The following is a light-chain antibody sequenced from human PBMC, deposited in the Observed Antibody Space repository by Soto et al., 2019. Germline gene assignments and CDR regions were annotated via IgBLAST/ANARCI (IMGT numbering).Light chain of an antibody. J-gene: IGKJ5*01. V-gene: IGKV1-39*01. CDR2: TTS. CDR3: QQSYSTPIT. CDR1: QSISTY. Sequence: DIQMTQSPSSLSASVGATVPITCRPSQSISTYLNWYQQKPGKAPNFMIYTTSSLHSGVPSRFSGSGSGTDCTLTISSLQPEDFATYYCQQSYSTPITLGQGTRLEIK.